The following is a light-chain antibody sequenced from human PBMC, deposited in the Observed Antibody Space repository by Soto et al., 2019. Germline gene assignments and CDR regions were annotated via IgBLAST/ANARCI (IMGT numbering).Light chain of an antibody. CDR1: QSISSY. V-gene: IGKV1-39*01. J-gene: IGKJ3*01. CDR3: QQSYSTLFT. Sequence: DIQMTQSPSSLSASVGDRVTITCRASQSISSYLNWYQQKPGKAPKLLIYAASSLQSGVPSRFSGSASGTDFTLTISSLQPEDFATYYGQQSYSTLFTFGPGTKVDIK. CDR2: AAS.